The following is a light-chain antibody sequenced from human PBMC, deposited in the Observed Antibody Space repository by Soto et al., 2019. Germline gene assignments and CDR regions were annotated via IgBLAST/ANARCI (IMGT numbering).Light chain of an antibody. CDR1: QSISDT. J-gene: IGKJ1*01. CDR3: QQYDNLPWT. V-gene: IGKV3-15*01. CDR2: GAS. Sequence: EIVMTQSPATLSVSPGGRATLSCRASQSISDTLAWYQQKPGQAPRLLIHGASTRAPGFPARFSGSGSGTVFTLTISSLQSEDFAVYYCQQYDNLPWTFGQGTKVEIK.